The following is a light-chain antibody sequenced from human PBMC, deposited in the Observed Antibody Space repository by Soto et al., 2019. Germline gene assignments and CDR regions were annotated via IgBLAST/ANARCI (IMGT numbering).Light chain of an antibody. CDR1: NIGRKS. CDR2: DDR. V-gene: IGLV3-21*02. J-gene: IGLJ2*01. CDR3: CSYAGSSLV. Sequence: SYELTQPPSVSVAPGQTARITCGGSNIGRKSVHWYQQKPGQAPVVVVYDDRDRPSGIPERFSGSNSGNTATLTISRVEAGDEADYYCCSYAGSSLVFGGGTKVTVL.